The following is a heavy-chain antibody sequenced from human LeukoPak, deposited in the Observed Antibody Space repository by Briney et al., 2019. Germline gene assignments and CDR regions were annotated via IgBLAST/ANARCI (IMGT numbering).Heavy chain of an antibody. Sequence: SETLSLTCAVYGGSFSGYYWSWTRQPPGKGLEWIGEINHSGSTNYNPSLKSRVTISVDTSKNQFSQKLSSVTAADTAVYYCARGVDTAMVSASRYYFDYWGQGTLVTVSS. J-gene: IGHJ4*02. V-gene: IGHV4-34*01. D-gene: IGHD5-18*01. CDR2: INHSGST. CDR1: GGSFSGYY. CDR3: ARGVDTAMVSASRYYFDY.